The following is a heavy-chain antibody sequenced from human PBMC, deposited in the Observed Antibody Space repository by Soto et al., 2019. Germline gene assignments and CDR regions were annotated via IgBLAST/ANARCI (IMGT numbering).Heavy chain of an antibody. CDR2: ISYDGSNK. CDR1: GFTFSSYA. Sequence: QVQLVESGGGVVQPGRSLRLSCAASGFTFSSYAMHWVRQAPGKGLEWVAVISYDGSNKYYADSVKGRFTISRDNSKNTLYLQMNSLRAEDTAVYYCARAGLGYGGNSVRYWGQGTLVTVSS. CDR3: ARAGLGYGGNSVRY. V-gene: IGHV3-30-3*01. J-gene: IGHJ4*02. D-gene: IGHD2-21*02.